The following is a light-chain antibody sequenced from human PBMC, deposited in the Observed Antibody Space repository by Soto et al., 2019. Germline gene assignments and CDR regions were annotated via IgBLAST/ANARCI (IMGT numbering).Light chain of an antibody. Sequence: EIVMTQSPATLSVSPGERATLSCRASQSVSSNLAWYQQKPGQAPRLLTYGASTRATGIPARFGGSGSGTEFILTNSCLQSEDVSVYYCQQYHKWPLTFGGGTKVEI. CDR1: QSVSSN. J-gene: IGKJ4*01. V-gene: IGKV3-15*01. CDR3: QQYHKWPLT. CDR2: GAS.